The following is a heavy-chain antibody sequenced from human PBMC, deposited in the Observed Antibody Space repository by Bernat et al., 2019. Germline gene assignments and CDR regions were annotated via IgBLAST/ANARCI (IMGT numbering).Heavy chain of an antibody. J-gene: IGHJ6*02. D-gene: IGHD6-13*01. Sequence: QAQLVQSGSEVKKPGASVMVSCKASGYTFSNYAITWVRQAPGQGLEWMGWISGYNGNTDYAQKLQGRVTLTTDTSTSTAYMELRSLRSDDTAVDYCARKGVRGSHFYSFGMDVWGQGTTVTVSS. V-gene: IGHV1-18*01. CDR3: ARKGVRGSHFYSFGMDV. CDR2: ISGYNGNT. CDR1: GYTFSNYA.